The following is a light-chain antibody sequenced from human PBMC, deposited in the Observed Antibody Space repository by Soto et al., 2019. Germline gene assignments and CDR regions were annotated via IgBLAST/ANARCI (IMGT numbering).Light chain of an antibody. Sequence: EIVLTQSPATLSLSPGERATLSCRASQSVSSYLAWYQQKPGHAPRLLIYDASNRATGIPARLSGSGSGTDFTLTISSLEPEDFAVYYCQQRSNWPPFLTFGGGTKVEIK. CDR2: DAS. V-gene: IGKV3-11*01. J-gene: IGKJ4*01. CDR1: QSVSSY. CDR3: QQRSNWPPFLT.